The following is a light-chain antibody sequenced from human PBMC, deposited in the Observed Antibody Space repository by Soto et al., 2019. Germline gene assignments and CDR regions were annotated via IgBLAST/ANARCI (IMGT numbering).Light chain of an antibody. J-gene: IGLJ2*01. CDR1: SSDVGGYKY. CDR2: EVR. Sequence: QAASVSGSPGQSITISCTGTSSDVGGYKYVSWYQHHPGKAPKLMIYEVRNRPSGVSNRFSGSKSGNTASLTISGLQAEDEADYYCSSYTTSATLIFGGGTKLTVL. V-gene: IGLV2-14*01. CDR3: SSYTTSATLI.